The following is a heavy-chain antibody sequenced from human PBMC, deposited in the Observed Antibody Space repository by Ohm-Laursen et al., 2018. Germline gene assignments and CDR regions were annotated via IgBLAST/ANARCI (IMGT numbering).Heavy chain of an antibody. Sequence: GSLRLSCSASGFTFSSHTMNWVRQAPGKGLQWVSSIISTGSTIYYADSVKGRFTISRDNVKNSLYLQMNSLRADDTAAYYCARGQLSSGWPKAFDYWGQGTLVTVSS. CDR1: GFTFSSHT. CDR3: ARGQLSSGWPKAFDY. D-gene: IGHD6-19*01. J-gene: IGHJ4*02. V-gene: IGHV3-21*01. CDR2: IISTGSTI.